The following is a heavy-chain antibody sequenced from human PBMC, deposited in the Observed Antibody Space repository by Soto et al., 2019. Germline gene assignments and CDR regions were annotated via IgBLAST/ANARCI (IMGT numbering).Heavy chain of an antibody. CDR1: GGSISSGGYY. V-gene: IGHV4-31*03. Sequence: QVQLQESGPGLVKPSQTLSLTCTVSGGSISSGGYYWSWIRQHPGKGLEWIGYIYYSGSTYYSPSLKSRVTISVDTSKNQFSLKLSSVTAADTAVYYCARVVGWDIVVVPAAINWFDPWGQGTLVTVSS. CDR2: IYYSGST. J-gene: IGHJ5*02. D-gene: IGHD2-2*01. CDR3: ARVVGWDIVVVPAAINWFDP.